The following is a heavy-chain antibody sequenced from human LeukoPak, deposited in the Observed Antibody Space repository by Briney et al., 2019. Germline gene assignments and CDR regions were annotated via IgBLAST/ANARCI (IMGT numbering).Heavy chain of an antibody. V-gene: IGHV3-23*01. CDR2: ISGSGGST. J-gene: IGHJ4*02. CDR1: GFTFSSYA. CDR3: AKAGGSYPLRYYFDY. D-gene: IGHD1-26*01. Sequence: GGSLRLSCAASGFTFSSYAMSWVRQAPGKGLEWVPAISGSGGSTYYADSVKGRFTISRDNSKNTLYLQMNSLRAEDTAVYYCAKAGGSYPLRYYFDYWGQGTLVTVSS.